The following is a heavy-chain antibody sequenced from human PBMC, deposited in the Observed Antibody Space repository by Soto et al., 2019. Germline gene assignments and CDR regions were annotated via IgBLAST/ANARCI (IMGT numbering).Heavy chain of an antibody. CDR2: ISWNGAAT. J-gene: IGHJ4*02. V-gene: IGHV3-9*01. D-gene: IGHD3-10*01. Sequence: EVQLVESGGGLVQPGGSLRLSCAASGFTFDDYAIHWVRQAPGKGLEWVSGISWNGAATGYMNSVKGRFSISRDNTKNTLYPQMNSLRSEDTAVYYCANLPLYGSGFDCWGQGTLVTVSS. CDR1: GFTFDDYA. CDR3: ANLPLYGSGFDC.